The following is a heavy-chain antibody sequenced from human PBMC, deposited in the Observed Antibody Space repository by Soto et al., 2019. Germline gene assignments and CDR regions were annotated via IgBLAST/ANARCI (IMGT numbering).Heavy chain of an antibody. CDR2: INSDGSST. Sequence: EVQLVESGGGLVQPGGSLRLSCAASGFTFSSYWMHWVRQAPGKGLVWVSRINSDGSSTSYADSVKGRFTISRDNAKNTLYLQMNSLRAEDTAVYYCARVKDLLLWCGECPGMDVWGQGTTVTVSS. D-gene: IGHD3-10*01. CDR1: GFTFSSYW. J-gene: IGHJ6*02. V-gene: IGHV3-74*01. CDR3: ARVKDLLLWCGECPGMDV.